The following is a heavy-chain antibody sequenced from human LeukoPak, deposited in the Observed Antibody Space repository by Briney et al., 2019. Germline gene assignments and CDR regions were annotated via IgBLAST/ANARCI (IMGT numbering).Heavy chain of an antibody. Sequence: GGSLRLSCAVSGFTVNSNYMHWVRQAPGKGLEWVSAISGSGGSTYYADSVKGRFTISRDNSKNTLYLQMNSLRAEDTAVYYCAKDHFYGDGSLDYWGQGTLVTVSS. CDR3: AKDHFYGDGSLDY. J-gene: IGHJ4*02. D-gene: IGHD4-17*01. V-gene: IGHV3-23*01. CDR1: GFTVNSNY. CDR2: ISGSGGST.